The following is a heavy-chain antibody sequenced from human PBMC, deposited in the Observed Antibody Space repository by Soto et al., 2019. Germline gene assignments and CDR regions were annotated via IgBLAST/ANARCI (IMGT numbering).Heavy chain of an antibody. J-gene: IGHJ6*02. CDR1: GYSFTDYD. V-gene: IGHV1-18*01. CDR2: MSPYHGNT. D-gene: IGHD3-22*01. Sequence: ASVKVSCKTSGYSFTDYDINWVRQAPGQGLEWMGWMSPYHGNTDYAQKLQGRVTMTTDTSTSTAYMELRSLRSDDTAVYYCAREITMIVVVPLSYYYGMDVWGQGTTVTVSS. CDR3: AREITMIVVVPLSYYYGMDV.